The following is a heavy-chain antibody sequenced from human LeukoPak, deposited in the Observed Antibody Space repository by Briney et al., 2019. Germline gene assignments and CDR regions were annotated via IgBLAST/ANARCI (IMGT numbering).Heavy chain of an antibody. J-gene: IGHJ4*02. Sequence: PSETLSLTCTVSGGSISSYYWSWIRQPPGKGLEWIGYIYCSGSTNYNPSLKSRVTISVDTSKNQFSLKLSSVTAADTAVYYCARVGSGSHQDYWGQGTLVTVSS. V-gene: IGHV4-59*01. D-gene: IGHD1-26*01. CDR2: IYCSGST. CDR3: ARVGSGSHQDY. CDR1: GGSISSYY.